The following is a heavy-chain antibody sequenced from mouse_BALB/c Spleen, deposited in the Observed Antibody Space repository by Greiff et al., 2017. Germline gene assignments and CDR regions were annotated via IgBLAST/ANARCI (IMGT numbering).Heavy chain of an antibody. D-gene: IGHD3-1*01. V-gene: IGHV5-12-1*01. CDR2: ISSGGGST. Sequence: EVKVVESGGGLVKPGGSLKLSCAASGFAFSSYDMSWVRQTPEKRLEWVAYISSGGGSTYYPDTVKGRFTISRDNAKNTLYLQMSSLKSEDTAMYYCARRAARAIYAMDYWGQGTSVTVSS. J-gene: IGHJ4*01. CDR1: GFAFSSYD. CDR3: ARRAARAIYAMDY.